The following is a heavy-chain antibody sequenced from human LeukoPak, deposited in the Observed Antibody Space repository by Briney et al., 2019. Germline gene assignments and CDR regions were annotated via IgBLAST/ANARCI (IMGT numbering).Heavy chain of an antibody. CDR2: IYYSGST. V-gene: IGHV4-39*07. CDR3: ARDGLLWFGKLSHFDY. J-gene: IGHJ4*02. CDR1: GGSISSSSYY. D-gene: IGHD3-10*01. Sequence: SETLSLTCTVSGGSISSSSYYWGWIRQPPGKGLEWIGSIYYSGSTYYNPSLKSRVTISVDTSKNQFSLKLSSVTAADTAVYYCARDGLLWFGKLSHFDYWGQGTLVTVSS.